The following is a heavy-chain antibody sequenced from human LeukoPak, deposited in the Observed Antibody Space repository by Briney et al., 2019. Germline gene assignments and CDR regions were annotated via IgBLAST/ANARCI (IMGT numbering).Heavy chain of an antibody. CDR2: IKQDGSEK. CDR1: APTSSSYW. Sequence: GESLKPSCAASAPTSSSYWMSWDRQAPGKGLEWVANIKQDGSEKYYVDSVKGRFTISRDNAKNSLYLQMNSLRAEDTALYYCASGRQLGYWGQGTLVTVSS. J-gene: IGHJ4*02. V-gene: IGHV3-7*01. D-gene: IGHD3-16*01. CDR3: ASGRQLGY.